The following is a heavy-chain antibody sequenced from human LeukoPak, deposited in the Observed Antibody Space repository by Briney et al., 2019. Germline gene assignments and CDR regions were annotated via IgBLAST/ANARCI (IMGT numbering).Heavy chain of an antibody. V-gene: IGHV4-59*12. CDR2: IYYSGST. Sequence: SEPLSLTCTVSGGSISSYYWSWIRQPPGKGLEWIGYIYYSGSTTYNPSLESRVSMSVDASKNQLSLTLSSVTAADTAVYYCPRHADLRSYYSYYGMDVWGPGTTVTVSS. J-gene: IGHJ6*02. CDR3: PRHADLRSYYSYYGMDV. CDR1: GGSISSYY.